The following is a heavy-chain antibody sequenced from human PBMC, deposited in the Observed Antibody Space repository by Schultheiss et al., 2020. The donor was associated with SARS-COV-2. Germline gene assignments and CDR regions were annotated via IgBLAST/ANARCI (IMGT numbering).Heavy chain of an antibody. CDR1: GFTFSDYY. CDR3: ARDDYLAVAATHSFHY. J-gene: IGHJ4*02. D-gene: IGHD6-19*01. Sequence: GESLKISCAASGFTFSDYYMSWIRQAPGKGLEWVSYISSSGSTIYYADSVKGRFTISRDNSKNTLYLQMNSLRVEDTAVYYCARDDYLAVAATHSFHYWGQGTLVTVSS. V-gene: IGHV3-11*04. CDR2: ISSSGSTI.